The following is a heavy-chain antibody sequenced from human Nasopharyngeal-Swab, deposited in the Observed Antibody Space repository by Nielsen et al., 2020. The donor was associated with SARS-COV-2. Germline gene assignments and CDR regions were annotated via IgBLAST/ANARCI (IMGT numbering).Heavy chain of an antibody. CDR3: ARMGRLDY. V-gene: IGHV4-59*13. CDR2: IYESGST. CDR1: GGSFTYYP. J-gene: IGHJ4*02. Sequence: GSLSLSCTVSGGSFTYYPWTWIRQFPGKGLEWIWYIYESGSTLYNPSLESRVTISLDTSKKQFSLRLTSVTAADTAVYFCARMGRLDYWGQGTLVTVSS. D-gene: IGHD3-16*01.